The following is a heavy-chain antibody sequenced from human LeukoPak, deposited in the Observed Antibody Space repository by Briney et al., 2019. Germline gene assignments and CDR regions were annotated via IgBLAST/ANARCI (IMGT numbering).Heavy chain of an antibody. D-gene: IGHD6-13*01. J-gene: IGHJ4*02. CDR1: GFTFSSYG. CDR2: IRHDGSTK. CDR3: ARSVPYGTTWYGRSDC. Sequence: QPGRSLRLSCAASGFTFSSYGMHWVRQAPGKGLEWVANIRHDGSTKYYVDSVKGRFTISRDNAMNSLYLQMDSLRVEDTAIYYCARSVPYGTTWYGRSDCWGQGTQVTVSS. V-gene: IGHV3-7*03.